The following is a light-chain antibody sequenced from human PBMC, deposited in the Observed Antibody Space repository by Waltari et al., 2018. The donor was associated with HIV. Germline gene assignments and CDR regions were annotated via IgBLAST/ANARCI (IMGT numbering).Light chain of an antibody. CDR2: WAS. CDR1: QNILYTSNNKSH. CDR3: QQYYSSPQT. J-gene: IGKJ1*01. V-gene: IGKV4-1*01. Sequence: DIVLTQSPESLTVALRERATLNRNPRQNILYTSNNKSHLARYQHKAGQSPKLLISWASSRESGVPDRFSGSGSGTNFSLTISSLETADVAIYYCQQYYSSPQTFGRGTRVEIK.